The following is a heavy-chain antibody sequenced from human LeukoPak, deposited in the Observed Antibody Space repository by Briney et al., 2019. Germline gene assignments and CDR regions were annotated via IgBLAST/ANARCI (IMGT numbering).Heavy chain of an antibody. CDR3: ASTKTIWSGHPQFDY. D-gene: IGHD3-3*01. CDR2: IYHSGST. CDR1: GGSISSSNW. J-gene: IGHJ4*02. Sequence: SETLSLTCAVSGGSISSSNWWSWVRQPPGKGLEWIGEIYHSGSTNYNPSLKSRVTISVDTSKNQFSLKLSSVTAADTAVYYCASTKTIWSGHPQFDYWGQGTLVTVSS. V-gene: IGHV4-4*02.